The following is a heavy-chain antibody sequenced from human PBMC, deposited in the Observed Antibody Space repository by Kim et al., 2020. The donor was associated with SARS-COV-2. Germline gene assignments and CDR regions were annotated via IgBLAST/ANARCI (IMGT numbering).Heavy chain of an antibody. J-gene: IGHJ1*01. CDR3: AMGHIVVVTAIKGPAEYFQH. CDR1: GGSISSSSYY. V-gene: IGHV4-39*07. CDR2: IYYSGST. D-gene: IGHD2-21*02. Sequence: SETLSLTCTVSGGSISSSSYYWGWIRQPPGKGLEWIGSIYYSGSTYYNPSLKSRVTISVDTSKNQFSLKLSSVTAADTAVYYCAMGHIVVVTAIKGPAEYFQHWGQGTLVTVSS.